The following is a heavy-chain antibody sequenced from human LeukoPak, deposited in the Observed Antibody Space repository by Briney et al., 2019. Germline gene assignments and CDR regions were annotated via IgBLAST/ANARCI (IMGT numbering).Heavy chain of an antibody. CDR3: ARTDNLDY. D-gene: IGHD5-24*01. Sequence: GGSLRLSCAASGFPLRSNWMHWVRQAPGKELVWVSRIKSDGSETSYADSVKGRFTISRDNAKNTLYLQMNSLRAEDTAVYYCARTDNLDYWGQGTLVTVSS. J-gene: IGHJ4*02. V-gene: IGHV3-74*01. CDR1: GFPLRSNW. CDR2: IKSDGSET.